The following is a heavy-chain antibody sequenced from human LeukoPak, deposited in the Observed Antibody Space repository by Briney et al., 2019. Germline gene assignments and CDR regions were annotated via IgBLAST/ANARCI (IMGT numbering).Heavy chain of an antibody. CDR2: IYHSGST. CDR1: GGSISSGGYY. CDR3: ARLESEYDFWSGYYRGWFDP. V-gene: IGHV4-30-2*01. Sequence: PSETLSLTCTVSGGSISSGGYYWSWIRQPPGKGLEWIGYIYHSGSTYYNPSLKSRVTISVDRSKNQFSLKLSSVTAADTAVYYCARLESEYDFWSGYYRGWFDPWGQGTLVTVSS. J-gene: IGHJ5*02. D-gene: IGHD3-3*01.